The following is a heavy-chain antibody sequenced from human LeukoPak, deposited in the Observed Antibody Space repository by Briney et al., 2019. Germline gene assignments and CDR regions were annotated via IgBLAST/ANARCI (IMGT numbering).Heavy chain of an antibody. CDR1: GFTFSNYN. CDR3: ARVVVAANPDAFDI. J-gene: IGHJ3*02. Sequence: GGSLRLSCAASGFTFSNYNINWVRQAPGKGLEWLSYISSSSSTIYYAHSVKGRFTISRDNAKNSLYLQMNSLRDEDTAVYYCARVVVAANPDAFDIWGQGTMVTVSS. D-gene: IGHD2-15*01. V-gene: IGHV3-48*02. CDR2: ISSSSSTI.